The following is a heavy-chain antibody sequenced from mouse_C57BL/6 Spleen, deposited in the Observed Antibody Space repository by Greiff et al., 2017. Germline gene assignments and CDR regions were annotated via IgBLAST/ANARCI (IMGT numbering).Heavy chain of an antibody. CDR3: ARSQRMDY. CDR2: SNPSTGGT. CDR1: GYSFTGYY. Sequence: VQLKQSGPELVKPGASVKISCKASGYSFTGYYMHWVKQSSEKSLEWIGESNPSTGGTSYNQKFKGKATLTVDKSSSTAYMQLKSLTSEDSAVYYCARSQRMDYWGQGTSVTVSS. J-gene: IGHJ4*01. V-gene: IGHV1-43*01.